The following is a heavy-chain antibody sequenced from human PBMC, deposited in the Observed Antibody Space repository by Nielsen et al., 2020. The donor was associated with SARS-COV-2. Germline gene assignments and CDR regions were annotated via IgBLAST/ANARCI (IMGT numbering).Heavy chain of an antibody. J-gene: IGHJ4*02. Sequence: GGSLRLSCAASGFTFSDYYMSWIRQAPGKGLEWVAVISYDGSNKYYADSVKGRFTISRDNSKNTLYLQMNSLRAEDTAVYYCARGPYGGYFDYWGQGTLVTVSS. CDR1: GFTFSDYY. CDR3: ARGPYGGYFDY. V-gene: IGHV3-30-3*01. D-gene: IGHD4/OR15-4a*01. CDR2: ISYDGSNK.